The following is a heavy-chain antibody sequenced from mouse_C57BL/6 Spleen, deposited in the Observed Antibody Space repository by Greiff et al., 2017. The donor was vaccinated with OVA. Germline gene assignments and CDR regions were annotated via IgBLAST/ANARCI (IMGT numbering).Heavy chain of an antibody. Sequence: QVQLKQPGAELVKPGASVKMSCKASGYTFTSYWITWVKQRPGQGLEWIGDIYPGSGSTNYNEKFKSKATLTVDTSSSTAYMQLSSLTSEDSAVYYCARWGDYDERFAYWGQGTLVTVSA. CDR1: GYTFTSYW. CDR2: IYPGSGST. V-gene: IGHV1-55*01. CDR3: ARWGDYDERFAY. J-gene: IGHJ3*01. D-gene: IGHD2-4*01.